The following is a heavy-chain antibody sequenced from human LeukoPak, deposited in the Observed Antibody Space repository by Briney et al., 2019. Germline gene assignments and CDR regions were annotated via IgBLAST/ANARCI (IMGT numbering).Heavy chain of an antibody. CDR2: ISSSSSYI. J-gene: IGHJ4*02. D-gene: IGHD3-22*01. Sequence: PGGSLRLSCAASGFTFSSYSMNWVRQAPGKGLEWVSSISSSSSYIYYADSVKGRFTISRDNAKNSLYLQMNSLRDEDTAVYYCARDFRYHDSSGYYSFDYWGQGTLVTVSS. V-gene: IGHV3-21*01. CDR3: ARDFRYHDSSGYYSFDY. CDR1: GFTFSSYS.